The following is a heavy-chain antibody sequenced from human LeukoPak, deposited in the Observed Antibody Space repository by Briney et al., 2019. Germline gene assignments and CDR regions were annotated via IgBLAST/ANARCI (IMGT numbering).Heavy chain of an antibody. J-gene: IGHJ4*02. Sequence: GGSLRLSCAASGFTFSSYAMSWFRQAPGKGLEWVSAISGSGGSTYYADSVKGRFTISRDNSKNTLYLQMNSLRAEDTAVYYCASGRVVWSGYYFDYWGQGTLVTVSS. CDR2: ISGSGGST. D-gene: IGHD3-3*01. CDR1: GFTFSSYA. V-gene: IGHV3-23*01. CDR3: ASGRVVWSGYYFDY.